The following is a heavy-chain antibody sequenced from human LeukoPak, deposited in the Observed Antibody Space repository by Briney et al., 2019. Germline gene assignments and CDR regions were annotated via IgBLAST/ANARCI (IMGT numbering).Heavy chain of an antibody. CDR3: AKDPNPMTTVTTSFDY. CDR2: ISGSGTNT. D-gene: IGHD4-17*01. J-gene: IGHJ4*02. CDR1: GFTFSSYA. V-gene: IGHV3-23*01. Sequence: PGGSLRLSCTASGFTFSSYAMSWVRQAPGKGLEWVSAISGSGTNTYYADSEKGRFTISRDNSKNTLYLQMNSLRAEDTAVCYCAKDPNPMTTVTTSFDYWGQGTLVTVSS.